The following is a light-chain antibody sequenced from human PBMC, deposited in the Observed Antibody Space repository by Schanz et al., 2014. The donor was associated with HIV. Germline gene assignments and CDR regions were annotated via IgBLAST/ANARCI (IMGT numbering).Light chain of an antibody. CDR3: TSYTSRGTVI. Sequence: QSALTQPASVSGSPGRSITFSCTGTNSDIGTYNYVSWYQQHPGKAPKLLIFDVTNRPSGISNRFSASKSGSAASLTIFGLHTEDEALYFCTSYTSRGTVIFGGGTKLTVL. CDR2: DVT. CDR1: NSDIGTYNY. J-gene: IGLJ2*01. V-gene: IGLV2-14*01.